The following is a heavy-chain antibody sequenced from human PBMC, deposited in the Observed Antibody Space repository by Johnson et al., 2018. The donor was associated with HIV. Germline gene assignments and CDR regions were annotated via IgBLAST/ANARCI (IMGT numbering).Heavy chain of an antibody. D-gene: IGHD6-6*01. CDR2: IWYDGSNT. Sequence: VQLVESGGGVVQPGRSLRLSCAASGFTFSSYAMHWVRQAPGKGLEWVAVIWYDGSNTYYADSMRGRFTISRDNSKNTLYLQMNSLRVEDTAVYYCSRPSSIASLYDEFDIWGQGTMVTVSS. CDR3: SRPSSIASLYDEFDI. J-gene: IGHJ3*02. V-gene: IGHV3-30*19. CDR1: GFTFSSYA.